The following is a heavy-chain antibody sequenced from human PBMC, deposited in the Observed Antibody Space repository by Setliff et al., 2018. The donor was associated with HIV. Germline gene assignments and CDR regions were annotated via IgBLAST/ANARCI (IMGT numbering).Heavy chain of an antibody. Sequence: SETLSLTCTVSGGSFSTYYWSWIRQPAGEGLEYIGRVHSPGTTIYNPSFKSRVTISVDMSKNQFSLKLSSVTAADTAVYYCARGSKGGFFDYWGQGTLVTVS. CDR3: ARGSKGGFFDY. V-gene: IGHV4-4*07. D-gene: IGHD3-16*01. J-gene: IGHJ4*02. CDR2: VHSPGTT. CDR1: GGSFSTYY.